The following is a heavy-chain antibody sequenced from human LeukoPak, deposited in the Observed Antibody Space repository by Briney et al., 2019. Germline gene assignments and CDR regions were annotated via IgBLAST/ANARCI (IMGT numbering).Heavy chain of an antibody. CDR3: ARGDDYVWGSYRPDYFDY. V-gene: IGHV7-4-1*02. D-gene: IGHD3-16*02. Sequence: ASVKVSCKASGYTFTSYAMNWVRQAPGQGLEWMGWTNTNTGNPTYAQGFTGRFVFSLDTSVSTAYLQISSLKAEDTAVYYCARGDDYVWGSYRPDYFDYWGQGTLVTVSS. CDR1: GYTFTSYA. J-gene: IGHJ4*02. CDR2: TNTNTGNP.